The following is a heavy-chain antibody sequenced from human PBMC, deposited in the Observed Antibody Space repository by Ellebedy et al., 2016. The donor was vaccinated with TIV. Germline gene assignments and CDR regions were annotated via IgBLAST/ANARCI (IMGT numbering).Heavy chain of an antibody. CDR1: GYSFTAYY. CDR2: INPKNGDT. V-gene: IGHV1-2*02. J-gene: IGHJ4*02. D-gene: IGHD6-19*01. CDR3: GRSGYGSGWSFDY. Sequence: AASVKVSCKTSGYSFTAYYMHWVRQAPGQGLEWMGWINPKNGDTSYAQKFQGRVTMTRDPSISTASMELSRLGSDDTAVYYCGRSGYGSGWSFDYWGQGTLVTVSS.